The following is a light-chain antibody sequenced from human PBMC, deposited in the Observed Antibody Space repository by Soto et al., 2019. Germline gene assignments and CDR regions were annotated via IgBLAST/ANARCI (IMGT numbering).Light chain of an antibody. Sequence: DIQMTQSPSSLSASVGDRVTITCRSSQSIRSYLNWYQQKPGKAPKLLIYAASSLQSGVPSRFSGSGYGTDFTLTITSLQLEDVATYYCQQSDVSPRTFGQGTKV. CDR1: QSIRSY. V-gene: IGKV1-39*01. J-gene: IGKJ1*01. CDR3: QQSDVSPRT. CDR2: AAS.